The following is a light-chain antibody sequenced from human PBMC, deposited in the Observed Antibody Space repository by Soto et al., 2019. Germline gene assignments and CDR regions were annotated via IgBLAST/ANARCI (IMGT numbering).Light chain of an antibody. Sequence: EIVMTQSPATLSVSPGERVTLSCRASQRVSSNLAWYQQKPGQAPRLLIYGASTRATGIPARFSGGGSETEFTLTISSLQSEDFAVYYCQQYHNWPPRTFGQGTKVELK. V-gene: IGKV3-15*01. CDR2: GAS. CDR3: QQYHNWPPRT. CDR1: QRVSSN. J-gene: IGKJ1*01.